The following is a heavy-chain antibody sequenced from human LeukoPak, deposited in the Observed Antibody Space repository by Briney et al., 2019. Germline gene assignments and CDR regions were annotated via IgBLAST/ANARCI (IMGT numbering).Heavy chain of an antibody. Sequence: SETLSLTCTVSGGSISSGGYYWSWIRQHPGKGLEWIGYIYYSGSTYYNPSLKSRVTISVDTSKNQFSLKLSSVTAADTAVYYCARVPPVQGTAVEKDYFDYWGQGTLVTVSS. D-gene: IGHD6-19*01. V-gene: IGHV4-31*03. CDR3: ARVPPVQGTAVEKDYFDY. CDR2: IYYSGST. CDR1: GGSISSGGYY. J-gene: IGHJ4*02.